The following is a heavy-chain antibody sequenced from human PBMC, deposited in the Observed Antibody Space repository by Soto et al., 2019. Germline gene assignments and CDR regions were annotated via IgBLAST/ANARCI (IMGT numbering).Heavy chain of an antibody. V-gene: IGHV4-59*01. D-gene: IGHD5-18*01. Sequence: SETLSLTCAVSGGSINRYYRSWVRQPPGKGLEWIGNIFYSGKSNYNPSLKSRATMSLDTSKSQFSLRLSSVTAADTAVYYCARVWTTMDYWGQGTLVTVSS. CDR3: ARVWTTMDY. J-gene: IGHJ4*02. CDR2: IFYSGKS. CDR1: GGSINRYY.